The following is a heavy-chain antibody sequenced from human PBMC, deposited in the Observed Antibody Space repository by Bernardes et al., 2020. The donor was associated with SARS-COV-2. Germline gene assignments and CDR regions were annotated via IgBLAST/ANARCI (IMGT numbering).Heavy chain of an antibody. D-gene: IGHD3-16*02. Sequence: SETLSLTCAVYGASFRGSYWSWIRQPPGKGLEWIGEINQSGSTKYNPSLKSRVTISIDTSKNQFSLRLTSVTAADTAVYYCATSIYDHIWGTYRYTGEQWGPGTQVTVSS. CDR3: ATSIYDHIWGTYRYTGEQ. CDR2: INQSGST. V-gene: IGHV4-34*01. CDR1: GASFRGSY. J-gene: IGHJ4*02.